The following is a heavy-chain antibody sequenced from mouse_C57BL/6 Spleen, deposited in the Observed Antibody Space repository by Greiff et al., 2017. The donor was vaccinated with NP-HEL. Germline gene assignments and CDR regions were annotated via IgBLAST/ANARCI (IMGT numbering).Heavy chain of an antibody. CDR2: ISDGGSYT. D-gene: IGHD1-1*01. J-gene: IGHJ1*03. Sequence: EVKLVESGGGLVKPGGSLKLSCAASGFTFSSYAMSWVRQTPEKRLEWVATISDGGSYTYYPDNVKGRFTISRDNAKNNLYLQMSHLKSEDTAMYYCAREASGSYYGSSSHWYFDVWGTGTTVTVSS. V-gene: IGHV5-4*01. CDR1: GFTFSSYA. CDR3: AREASGSYYGSSSHWYFDV.